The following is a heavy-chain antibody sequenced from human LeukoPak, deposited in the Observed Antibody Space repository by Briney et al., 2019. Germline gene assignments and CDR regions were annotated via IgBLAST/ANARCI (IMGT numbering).Heavy chain of an antibody. CDR2: IWYDGSNK. CDR3: APTVAFDC. J-gene: IGHJ4*02. V-gene: IGHV3-33*01. D-gene: IGHD6-19*01. CDR1: GFTFSSYG. Sequence: GRSLRPSCAASGFTFSSYGMHWVRKSPGKWREWVAVIWYDGSNKYYADSVKGRFTISRDNSKNTLYLQMNSLRAEDTAVYYCAPTVAFDCWGQGTLVTVSS.